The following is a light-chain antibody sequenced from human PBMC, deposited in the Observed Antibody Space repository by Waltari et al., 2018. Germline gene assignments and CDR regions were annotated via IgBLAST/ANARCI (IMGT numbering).Light chain of an antibody. CDR2: RAS. CDR1: QSVGSSS. CDR3: QQHGTLPAT. V-gene: IGKV3-20*01. Sequence: EIVLTQSPGTASLSPGERVTLSCRASQSVGSSSLAWYQQKPGQAPRLVIYRASRRATGSPDRFSGSGSGTDFSLTISRLVPEDFAVYYCQQHGTLPATFGQGTKVEIK. J-gene: IGKJ1*01.